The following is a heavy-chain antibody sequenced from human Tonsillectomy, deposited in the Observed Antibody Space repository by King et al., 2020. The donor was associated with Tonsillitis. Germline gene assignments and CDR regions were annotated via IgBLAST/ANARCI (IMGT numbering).Heavy chain of an antibody. V-gene: IGHV3-7*01. CDR2: IKADGSDK. CDR1: GFTFSSYW. Sequence: VQLVESGGGLVQPGGSLRLSYVASGFTFSSYWMTWVRQAPGKGLEWVASIKADGSDKYYVDSVKGRFTISRDHAKNLLYLQMNSLRADDTAVYYCARDGGGGWYSDYWGQGTLVTVSS. J-gene: IGHJ4*02. D-gene: IGHD6-19*01. CDR3: ARDGGGGWYSDY.